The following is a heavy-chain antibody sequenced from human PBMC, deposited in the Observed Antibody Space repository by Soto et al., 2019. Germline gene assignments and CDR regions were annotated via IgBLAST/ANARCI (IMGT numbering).Heavy chain of an antibody. V-gene: IGHV3-23*01. CDR2: STTSGGNT. D-gene: IGHD2-8*01. J-gene: IGHJ6*03. Sequence: EVQLLESGGGLVQPGGSLRLSCAASGFTFSTYAMSWVRQAPGKGLEGVSTSTTSGGNTYYADSVQGRFTISRDNSKNTLYLQMNSLRAEDTAVYYCAGRYCTNGVCYTNYYYYIDVWGKGTTVTVSS. CDR1: GFTFSTYA. CDR3: AGRYCTNGVCYTNYYYYIDV.